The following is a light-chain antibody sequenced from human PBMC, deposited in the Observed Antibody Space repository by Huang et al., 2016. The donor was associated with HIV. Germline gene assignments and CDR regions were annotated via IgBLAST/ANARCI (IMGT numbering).Light chain of an antibody. J-gene: IGKJ3*01. CDR1: QSISSN. CDR2: AAS. CDR3: QQSYSTPWVT. Sequence: DIQMTQSPSSLSASVGVRVTISCRASQSISSNLNWYQQRPGKAPKLLIDAASSLQSGVPPRFSGGGAGTEFTLIISSLQPEDFATYYCQQSYSTPWVTFGPGTKVDIK. V-gene: IGKV1-39*01.